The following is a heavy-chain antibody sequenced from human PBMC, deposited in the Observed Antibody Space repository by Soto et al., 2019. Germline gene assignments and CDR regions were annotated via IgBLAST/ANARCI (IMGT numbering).Heavy chain of an antibody. Sequence: SLRLSCAASGFTFSSYGMHWVRQAPGKGLEWVAVIWYDGSNKYYADSVKGRFTISRDNSKNTLYLQMNSLRAEDTAVYYCARGSFPNSSSWYGNSPPQDYWGQGTLVTVSS. CDR3: ARGSFPNSSSWYGNSPPQDY. J-gene: IGHJ4*02. D-gene: IGHD6-13*01. V-gene: IGHV3-33*01. CDR2: IWYDGSNK. CDR1: GFTFSSYG.